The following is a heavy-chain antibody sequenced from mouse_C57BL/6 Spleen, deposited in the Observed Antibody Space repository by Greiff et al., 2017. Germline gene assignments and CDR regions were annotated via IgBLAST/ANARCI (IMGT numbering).Heavy chain of an antibody. J-gene: IGHJ3*01. D-gene: IGHD2-4*01. CDR3: TVIYDYDEAWFAY. V-gene: IGHV1-5*01. Sequence: EVQLQQSGTVLARPGASVKMSCKTSGYTFTSYWMHWVKQRPGQGLEWIGAIYPGNSDTSYNQKFKGKAKLTAVTSASTAYMELSSLTNEDSAVYYCTVIYDYDEAWFAYWGQGTLGTVSA. CDR2: IYPGNSDT. CDR1: GYTFTSYW.